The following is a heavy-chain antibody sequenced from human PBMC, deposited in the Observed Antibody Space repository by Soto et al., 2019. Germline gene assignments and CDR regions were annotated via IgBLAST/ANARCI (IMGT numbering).Heavy chain of an antibody. D-gene: IGHD2-21*01. CDR1: GFTFSRYW. Sequence: EVQLVESGGGLVLPGGSLRLSCAASGFTFSRYWMHWVRHAPGKGLVWVSRISSYGSDTHYADSVKGRFTISRDNAKNTLYLQMNSLRADDTAVYYCASNYSYAEVYYWYGIDVWGQGTTVTVSS. J-gene: IGHJ6*02. CDR3: ASNYSYAEVYYWYGIDV. V-gene: IGHV3-74*01. CDR2: ISSYGSDT.